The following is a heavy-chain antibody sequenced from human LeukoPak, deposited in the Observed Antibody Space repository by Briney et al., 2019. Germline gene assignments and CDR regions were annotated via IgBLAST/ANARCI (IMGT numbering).Heavy chain of an antibody. CDR3: VRESPVAAVGISLFDR. CDR1: GFTFSSYA. D-gene: IGHD6-13*01. Sequence: GGSLRLSCAASGFTFSSYAMSWVRQAPGEGLEWVSHVSGSGGNTYYADSVKGRFTISRDNTKNTLYLQMNSLRDEDTAVYYCVRESPVAAVGISLFDRWGQGTLVTVSS. V-gene: IGHV3-23*01. CDR2: VSGSGGNT. J-gene: IGHJ5*02.